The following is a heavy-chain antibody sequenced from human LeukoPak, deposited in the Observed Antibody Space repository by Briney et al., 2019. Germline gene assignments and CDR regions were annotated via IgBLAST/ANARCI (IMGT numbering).Heavy chain of an antibody. CDR3: ARDLGIAAAGGY. Sequence: PGGSLRLSCAASGFTFSSYSMNWVRQAPGKGLEWVSSISSSSGYIYYADSVKGRFTISRDNAKNSLYLQMNSLRAEDTAVYYCARDLGIAAAGGYWGQGTLVTVSS. V-gene: IGHV3-21*01. J-gene: IGHJ4*02. CDR2: ISSSSGYI. CDR1: GFTFSSYS. D-gene: IGHD6-13*01.